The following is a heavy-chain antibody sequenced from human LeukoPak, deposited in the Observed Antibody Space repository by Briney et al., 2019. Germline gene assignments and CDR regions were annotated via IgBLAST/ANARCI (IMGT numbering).Heavy chain of an antibody. D-gene: IGHD1-26*01. CDR1: GYTFTGYY. Sequence: ASVKVSCKASGYTFTGYYMHWVRQAPGQGLEWMGWINPNSGGTNYAQKFQGRVTMTRDTSISTAYMGLSRLRSDDTAVYYCARGGGYSGSYYSDWFDPWGQGTLVTVSS. CDR3: ARGGGYSGSYYSDWFDP. V-gene: IGHV1-2*02. CDR2: INPNSGGT. J-gene: IGHJ5*02.